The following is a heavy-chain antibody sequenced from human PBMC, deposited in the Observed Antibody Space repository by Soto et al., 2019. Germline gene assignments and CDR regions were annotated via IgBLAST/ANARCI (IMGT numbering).Heavy chain of an antibody. J-gene: IGHJ6*02. Sequence: PSETLSLTCTVSGGSISSSSYYWGWIRQPPGKGLDWIGSIYYRGSTYYNPSLTSRVTISVDTSKNQFYLKLRSVTGAYPAVYYCALLSRGDERYFVWSIPLRYYYYGMDVWGQGTTVTVSS. CDR2: IYYRGST. V-gene: IGHV4-39*01. D-gene: IGHD3-9*01. CDR1: GGSISSSSYY. CDR3: ALLSRGDERYFVWSIPLRYYYYGMDV.